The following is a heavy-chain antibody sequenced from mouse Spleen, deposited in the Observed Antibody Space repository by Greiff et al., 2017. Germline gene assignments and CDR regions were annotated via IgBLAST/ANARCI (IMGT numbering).Heavy chain of an antibody. V-gene: IGHV1-55*01. CDR1: GYTFTSYW. CDR3: ARPNYYGSSYLYAMDY. J-gene: IGHJ4*01. Sequence: QVQLQQPGAELVKPGASVKMSCKASGYTFTSYWITWVKQRPGQGLEWIGDIYPGNVITNYNEKFKSKATLTVDTSSSTAYMQLSSLTSEDSAVYYCARPNYYGSSYLYAMDYWGQGTSVTVSS. D-gene: IGHD1-1*01. CDR2: IYPGNVIT.